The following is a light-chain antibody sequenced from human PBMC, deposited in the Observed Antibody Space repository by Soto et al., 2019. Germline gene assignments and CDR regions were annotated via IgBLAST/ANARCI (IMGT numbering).Light chain of an antibody. Sequence: DIQMTQSPSSLSASVGDRVTITCQASQDISNYLNWYQQKPGKAPKLLIYDASNLETGVPSRFSGSGSGTDFTFTISSLQPEDIATYYCQQYDNLPPCTFGQGTKVEIQ. V-gene: IGKV1-33*01. CDR2: DAS. CDR3: QQYDNLPPCT. CDR1: QDISNY. J-gene: IGKJ1*01.